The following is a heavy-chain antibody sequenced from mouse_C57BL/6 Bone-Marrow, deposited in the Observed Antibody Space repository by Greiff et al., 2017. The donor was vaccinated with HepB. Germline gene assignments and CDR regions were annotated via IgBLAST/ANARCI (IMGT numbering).Heavy chain of an antibody. D-gene: IGHD2-5*01. CDR2: ISSGGDYI. CDR1: GFTFSSYA. V-gene: IGHV5-9-1*02. Sequence: DVMLVESGEGLVKPGGSLKLSCAASGFTFSSYAMSWVRQTPEKRLEWVAYISSGGDYIYYADTVKGRFTISRDNARNTLYLQMSSLKSEDTAMYYCTRDNYSKGFAYWGQGTLVTVSA. CDR3: TRDNYSKGFAY. J-gene: IGHJ3*01.